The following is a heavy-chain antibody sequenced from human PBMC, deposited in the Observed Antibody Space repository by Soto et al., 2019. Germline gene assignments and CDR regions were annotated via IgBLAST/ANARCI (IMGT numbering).Heavy chain of an antibody. CDR3: ARGTDISWFFAPDN. D-gene: IGHD6-13*01. CDR1: GFTFSDYY. V-gene: IGHV3-11*01. CDR2: ISSSGSTI. J-gene: IGHJ4*02. Sequence: QVQLVESGGGLVKPGGSLRLSCAASGFTFSDYYMSWIRQAPGKGLEWVSYISSSGSTIYYADSVKGRFTISRDNAKNTQYLQLYSRRAEGTAVHYCARGTDISWFFAPDNWGQGALVTVYS.